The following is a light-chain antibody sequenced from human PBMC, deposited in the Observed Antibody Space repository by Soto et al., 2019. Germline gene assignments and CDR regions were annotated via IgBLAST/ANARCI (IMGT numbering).Light chain of an antibody. V-gene: IGKV1-9*01. CDR1: RGISSY. CDR3: QQLNSYPQT. J-gene: IGKJ5*01. CDR2: SAS. Sequence: IQLTHSPSSLSASVGDRVTITCQASRGISSYLAWYQQKPGKPPKLLVYSASTLQSGVPSRFSGSGSGPDFTLTISSLQPEDSATYFCQQLNSYPQTFGQGTQLEIK.